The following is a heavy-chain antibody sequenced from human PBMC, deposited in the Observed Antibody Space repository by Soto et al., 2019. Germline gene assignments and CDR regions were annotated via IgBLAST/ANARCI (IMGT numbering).Heavy chain of an antibody. CDR1: GFTFGDYA. J-gene: IGHJ4*02. CDR3: ATPQTTSGWYVTTDY. Sequence: PGGSLRLSCAASGFTFGDYAMQWVRQAPGKGLEWGSAISLNSGSIDYADSVKGRFTISRDNDKNSLYLQMNSLRAEDTALYYCATPQTTSGWYVTTDYWGQGTRVTGSS. CDR2: ISLNSGSI. V-gene: IGHV3-9*01. D-gene: IGHD6-19*01.